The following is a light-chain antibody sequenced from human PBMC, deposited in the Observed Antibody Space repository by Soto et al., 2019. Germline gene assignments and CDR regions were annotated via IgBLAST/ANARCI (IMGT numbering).Light chain of an antibody. CDR1: SSDIGAFNY. Sequence: QSVLTQPASVSGSPGQSITISCTGSSSDIGAFNYVAWYQQHPGEAPKLIIHGVTNRPSGVSSRFSGSKSDYTASLTISGLQAEDEADYYCSSHTSSSTSYVFGTGTKVTVL. CDR3: SSHTSSSTSYV. CDR2: GVT. J-gene: IGLJ1*01. V-gene: IGLV2-14*01.